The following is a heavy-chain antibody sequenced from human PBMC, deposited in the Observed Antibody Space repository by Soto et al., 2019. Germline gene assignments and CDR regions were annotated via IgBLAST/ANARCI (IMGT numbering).Heavy chain of an antibody. J-gene: IGHJ4*02. D-gene: IGHD5-12*01. CDR1: GGSISSGGYY. CDR2: IYYSGST. Sequence: KPSETLSLTCTVSGGSISSGGYYWSWIRQHPGKGLEWIGYIYYSGSTYYNPSLKSRVTISVDTSKNQFSLKLSSVTAADTAVYYCARDFPRGGYDLYYFDYWGQGTLVTVSS. CDR3: ARDFPRGGYDLYYFDY. V-gene: IGHV4-31*03.